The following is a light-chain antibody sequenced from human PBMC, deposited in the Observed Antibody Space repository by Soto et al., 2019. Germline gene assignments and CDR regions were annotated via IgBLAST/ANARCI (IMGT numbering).Light chain of an antibody. V-gene: IGKV3-20*01. CDR2: GAS. CDR3: QPYGRSPYT. J-gene: IGKJ2*01. Sequence: EIVLPQSPGTLSLSPGERATLSCRASQSVSSNYLARYQQKPGKAPRLLIYGASSRATAIPDRFSGSGSGTDFTLTISRLEPEDFAVYYCQPYGRSPYTFGQGTKLEI. CDR1: QSVSSNY.